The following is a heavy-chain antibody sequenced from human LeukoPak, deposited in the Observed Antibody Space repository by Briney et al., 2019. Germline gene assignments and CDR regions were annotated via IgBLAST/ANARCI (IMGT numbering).Heavy chain of an antibody. Sequence: QPGGSLRLSCAASGFTFSGYEMNWVRQAPGKGLEWVSYISSSGSTIYYADSVKGRFTISRDNAKNSLYLQMNSLRAEDTAVYYCARGKEQQLYAFDIWGQGTMVTVSS. CDR1: GFTFSGYE. D-gene: IGHD6-13*01. CDR3: ARGKEQQLYAFDI. V-gene: IGHV3-48*03. CDR2: ISSSGSTI. J-gene: IGHJ3*02.